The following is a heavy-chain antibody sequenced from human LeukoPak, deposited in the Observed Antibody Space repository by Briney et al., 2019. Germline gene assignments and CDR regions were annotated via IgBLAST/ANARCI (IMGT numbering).Heavy chain of an antibody. CDR2: IYYSGST. Sequence: SEALSLTCTVSGGSISSYYWSWIRQPPGKGLEWIGYIYYSGSTNYNPSLKSRVTISVDTSKNQFSLKLSSVTAADTAVYYCASSALGAFDIWGQGTMVTVSS. J-gene: IGHJ3*02. CDR1: GGSISSYY. V-gene: IGHV4-59*01. CDR3: ASSALGAFDI.